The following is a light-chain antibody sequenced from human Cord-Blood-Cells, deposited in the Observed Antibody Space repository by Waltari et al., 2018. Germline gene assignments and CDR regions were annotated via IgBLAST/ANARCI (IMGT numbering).Light chain of an antibody. CDR3: QSYDSSLSGWV. V-gene: IGLV1-40*01. Sequence: QSVLTPPPSVSGAPGPRVTIPCTRSSSNLGAGSAVHWYQQLPGTAPKLLIYGNSNRPSGVPDRFSGSKSGTSASLAITGLQAEDEADYYCQSYDSSLSGWVFGGGTKLTVL. CDR2: GNS. CDR1: SSNLGAGSA. J-gene: IGLJ3*02.